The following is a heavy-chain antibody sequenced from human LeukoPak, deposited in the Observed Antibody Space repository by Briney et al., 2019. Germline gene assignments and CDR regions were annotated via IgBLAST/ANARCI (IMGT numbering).Heavy chain of an antibody. D-gene: IGHD3-22*01. V-gene: IGHV1-18*01. J-gene: IGHJ4*02. Sequence: GASVKVSCKASGYTFTSYGISRVRQAPGQGLEWMGWISAYNGNTNYAQKLQGRVTMTTDTSTSTAYMELRSLRSDDTAVYYCAGPSNYYDSSGYYQPLDYWGQGTLVTVSS. CDR1: GYTFTSYG. CDR3: AGPSNYYDSSGYYQPLDY. CDR2: ISAYNGNT.